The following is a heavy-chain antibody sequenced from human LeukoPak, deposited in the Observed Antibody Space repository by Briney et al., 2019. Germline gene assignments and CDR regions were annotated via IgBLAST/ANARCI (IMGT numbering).Heavy chain of an antibody. CDR3: ATVRRTPLYYGMDV. Sequence: ASVKVSCKASGGTFSSYAISWVRQAPGQGLEWMGGIIPIFGTANYAQKFQGRVTMTEDTSTDTAYMELSSLRSEDTAVYYCATVRRTPLYYGMDVWGQGTTVTVSS. CDR2: IIPIFGTA. CDR1: GGTFSSYA. J-gene: IGHJ6*02. V-gene: IGHV1-69*06.